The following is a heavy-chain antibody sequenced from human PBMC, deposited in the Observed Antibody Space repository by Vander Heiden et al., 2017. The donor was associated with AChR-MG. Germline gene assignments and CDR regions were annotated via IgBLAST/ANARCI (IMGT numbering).Heavy chain of an antibody. CDR2: INHSGST. J-gene: IGHJ6*02. Sequence: QVQLQQWGAGLLKPSETLSLTCAVYGGSFSGYYWSWIRQPPGKGLEWIGEINHSGSTNYNPSLKSRVTISVDTSKNQFSLKLSSVTAADTAVYYCARGSPSASGMDVWGQGTTDTVSS. CDR3: ARGSPSASGMDV. V-gene: IGHV4-34*01. CDR1: GGSFSGYY.